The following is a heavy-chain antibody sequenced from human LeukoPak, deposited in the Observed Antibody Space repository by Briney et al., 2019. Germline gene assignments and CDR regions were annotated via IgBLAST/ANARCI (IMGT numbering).Heavy chain of an antibody. D-gene: IGHD1-26*01. CDR3: ARVSGSHRGAFDI. V-gene: IGHV1-2*02. J-gene: IGHJ3*02. CDR2: INPNSGGT. CDR1: GYTFTGYY. Sequence: ASVKVSCKASGYTFTGYYMHWVRQAPGQGLEWMGWINPNSGGTNYAQKFQGRVTMTRDTSISTAYMELSRLRSDDTAVYYCARVSGSHRGAFDIWGQGTMVTVSS.